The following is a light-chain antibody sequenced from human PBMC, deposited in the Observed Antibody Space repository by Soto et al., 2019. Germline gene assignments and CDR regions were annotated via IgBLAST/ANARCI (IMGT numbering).Light chain of an antibody. J-gene: IGKJ4*01. CDR3: QQYNNWPLT. V-gene: IGKV3-15*01. Sequence: EIVRTQSPATLSVSPGERATLSCGASQSVSSDLAWYEQKPGQAPRLLIYGASTRATGIPARFSGSGSGTEFTLTISSLQSEDFAVYYCQQYNNWPLTFGGGTKVDI. CDR1: QSVSSD. CDR2: GAS.